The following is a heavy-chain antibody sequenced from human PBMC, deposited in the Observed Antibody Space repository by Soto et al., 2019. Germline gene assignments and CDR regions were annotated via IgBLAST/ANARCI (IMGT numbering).Heavy chain of an antibody. CDR3: AREIVVARGASYFDY. CDR1: GFTFSSYW. CDR2: IKQDGGEK. J-gene: IGHJ4*02. V-gene: IGHV3-7*04. Sequence: EVQLVESGGNLVQPGGSLRFSCVASGFTFSSYWMTWVRQAPGTGLEWVGNIKQDGGEKNYVDSVKGRFTISRDNAKNAVYWQMNSLRAEDTAVYYCAREIVVARGASYFDYWGPGTLVTVSS. D-gene: IGHD2-2*01.